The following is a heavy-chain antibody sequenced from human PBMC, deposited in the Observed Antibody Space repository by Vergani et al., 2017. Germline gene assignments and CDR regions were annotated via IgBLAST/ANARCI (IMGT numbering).Heavy chain of an antibody. D-gene: IGHD3-22*01. V-gene: IGHV1-69*12. CDR1: GGTFSSYA. CDR2: IIPIFGTA. Sequence: QVQLVQSGAEVKKPGSSVKVSCKASGGTFSSYALSWVRQAPGQGLEWMGGIIPIFGTANYAQKFQGRVTINADESTSTAYMDLSSLRSEDTAVYYCASYYDSSGYYREAFDIWGQGTMVTVSS. J-gene: IGHJ3*02. CDR3: ASYYDSSGYYREAFDI.